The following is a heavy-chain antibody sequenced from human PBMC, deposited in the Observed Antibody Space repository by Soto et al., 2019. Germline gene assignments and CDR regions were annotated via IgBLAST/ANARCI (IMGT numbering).Heavy chain of an antibody. CDR1: GYTFTSYG. V-gene: IGHV1-18*01. CDR3: ARDHSGYDNDYYYFGMDV. CDR2: ISAYNGNT. D-gene: IGHD5-12*01. Sequence: QVQLVQSGAEVKKPGASVKVSCKASGYTFTSYGISWVRQAPGQGLEWMGWISAYNGNTNYAQKLQGRVTMTTDTPTSTAYMELRSLRSDDTAVYYCARDHSGYDNDYYYFGMDVWGQGTTVTVSS. J-gene: IGHJ6*02.